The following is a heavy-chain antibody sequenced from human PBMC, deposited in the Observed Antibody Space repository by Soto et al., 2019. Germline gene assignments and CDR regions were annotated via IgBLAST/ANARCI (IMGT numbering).Heavy chain of an antibody. CDR2: ISYDGSNK. J-gene: IGHJ4*02. CDR1: GFSFGSYC. D-gene: IGHD1-26*01. CDR3: AKFSGSHQGFDD. V-gene: IGHV3-30*18. Sequence: XGFLKLTFASCGFSFGSYCIHWFRQAPGKGLEWVAVISYDGSNKYYADSVKGRFTISRDNSKNTLYLQMNSMRAEDTAVYYCAKFSGSHQGFDDWAQGTLVTVSS.